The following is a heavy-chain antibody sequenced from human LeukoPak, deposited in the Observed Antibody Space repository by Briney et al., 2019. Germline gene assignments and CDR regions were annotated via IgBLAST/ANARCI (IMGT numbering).Heavy chain of an antibody. D-gene: IGHD6-13*01. V-gene: IGHV3-30*03. CDR2: ISYDGSNK. Sequence: HPGGSLRLSCAASGFTFSSYGMHWVRQAPGKGLEWVAVISYDGSNKYYADSVKGRFTISRDNSKNTLYLQMNSLRPEDTAIFHCARDRSSSSWYGLDYWGQGTLVTVSS. CDR1: GFTFSSYG. CDR3: ARDRSSSSWYGLDY. J-gene: IGHJ4*02.